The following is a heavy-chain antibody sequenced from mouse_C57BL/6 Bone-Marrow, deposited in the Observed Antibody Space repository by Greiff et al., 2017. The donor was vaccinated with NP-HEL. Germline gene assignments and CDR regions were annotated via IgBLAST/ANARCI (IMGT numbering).Heavy chain of an antibody. CDR2: IDPSASYT. V-gene: IGHV1-69*01. CDR1: GYTFTSYW. Sequence: QVQLKQPGAELVMPGASVKLSCKASGYTFTSYWMHWVKQRPGQGLEWIGEIDPSASYTNYNQKFKGKSTLTVDKSSSTAYMQLSSLTSEDSAVYYCARGYDYMDYWGQGTSVTVSS. J-gene: IGHJ4*01. D-gene: IGHD2-4*01. CDR3: ARGYDYMDY.